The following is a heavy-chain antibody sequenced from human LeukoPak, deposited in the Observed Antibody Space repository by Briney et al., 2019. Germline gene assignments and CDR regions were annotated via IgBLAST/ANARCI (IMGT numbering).Heavy chain of an antibody. CDR3: ARDRIQLWSHDY. V-gene: IGHV3-23*01. CDR2: ITASGDST. CDR1: GFTFSSYA. Sequence: GGSLRLSCAASGFTFSSYAMSWVRQAPGKGLEWVSAITASGDSTYYADSVRGRFTISRDNSKSTLYLQMNSLRAEDTAVYYCARDRIQLWSHDYWGQGTLVTVSS. D-gene: IGHD5-18*01. J-gene: IGHJ4*02.